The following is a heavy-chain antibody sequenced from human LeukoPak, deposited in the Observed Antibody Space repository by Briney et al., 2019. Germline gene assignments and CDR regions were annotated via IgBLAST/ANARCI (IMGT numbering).Heavy chain of an antibody. CDR1: GFIFSTNH. D-gene: IGHD3/OR15-3a*01. V-gene: IGHV3-23*01. CDR3: VKEGFCTTGNCVSRFES. J-gene: IGHJ5*01. Sequence: GGSLRLSCAASGFIFSTNHMSWVRQAPGQGREWVSAIDSGATTFYADSVKGRFTISRDNSKNTLYLEMNSLRPEDTAVYYCVKEGFCTTGNCVSRFESWGQGTLVTVSS. CDR2: IDSGATT.